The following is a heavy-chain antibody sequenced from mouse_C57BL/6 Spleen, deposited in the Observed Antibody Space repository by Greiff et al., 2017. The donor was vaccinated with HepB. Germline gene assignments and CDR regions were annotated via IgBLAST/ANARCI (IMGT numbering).Heavy chain of an antibody. J-gene: IGHJ2*01. V-gene: IGHV1-52*01. CDR2: IDPSDSET. CDR3: ARERTAQALDY. D-gene: IGHD3-2*02. Sequence: VQLQQPGAELVRPGSSVKLSCKASGYTFTSYWMHWVKQRPIQGLEWIGNIDPSDSETHYNQKFKDKATLTVDKSSSTAYMQLSSLTSEDSAVYYCARERTAQALDYWGQGTTLTVSS. CDR1: GYTFTSYW.